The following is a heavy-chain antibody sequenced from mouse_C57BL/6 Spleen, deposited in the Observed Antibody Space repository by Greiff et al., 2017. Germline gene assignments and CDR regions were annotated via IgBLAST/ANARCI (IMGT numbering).Heavy chain of an antibody. D-gene: IGHD2-2*01. Sequence: EVKLVESGPGMVKPSQSLSLTCTVTGYSITSGYDWHWIRHFPGNKLEWMGYISYSGSTNYNPPLTSRISITHDTSKNHFFLKLTSVTTEDTATYYCAREDGYDGYFDYWGPGTTLTVSS. CDR2: ISYSGST. J-gene: IGHJ2*01. CDR1: GYSITSGYD. V-gene: IGHV3-1*01. CDR3: AREDGYDGYFDY.